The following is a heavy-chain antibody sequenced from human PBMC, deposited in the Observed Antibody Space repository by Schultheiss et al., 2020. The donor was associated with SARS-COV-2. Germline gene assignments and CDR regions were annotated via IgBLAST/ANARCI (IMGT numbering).Heavy chain of an antibody. J-gene: IGHJ6*02. Sequence: GGSLRLSCAASGFTVISNYMSWVRQAPGKGLEWVSVIYSDGSTYYADSVKDRFSISRDNSKNTLYLQMNSLRAEDTAVYYCARDSPDYTRSQYGMDVWGQGTTVTVSS. D-gene: IGHD3-3*01. CDR3: ARDSPDYTRSQYGMDV. V-gene: IGHV3-66*01. CDR2: IYSDGST. CDR1: GFTVISNY.